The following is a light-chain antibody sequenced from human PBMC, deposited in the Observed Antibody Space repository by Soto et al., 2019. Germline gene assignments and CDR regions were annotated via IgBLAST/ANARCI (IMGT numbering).Light chain of an antibody. J-gene: IGLJ2*01. CDR3: SSYSNSRTLV. CDR1: SSDVGAYHY. Sequence: HSALTQPASVSGSPGQSITISCTGTSSDVGAYHYVSWYQRHPGKAPKLMTYDVSNRPSGVSNRFSGSKSGNTASLTISGLQAEDEADYYCSSYSNSRTLVFGGGTKLTVL. CDR2: DVS. V-gene: IGLV2-14*03.